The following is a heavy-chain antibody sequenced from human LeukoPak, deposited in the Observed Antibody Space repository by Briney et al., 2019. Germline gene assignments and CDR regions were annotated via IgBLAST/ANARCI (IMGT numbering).Heavy chain of an antibody. V-gene: IGHV3-23*01. D-gene: IGHD3-22*01. CDR3: AKGRDYYDSSGYYRGYYFDY. Sequence: GGSLRLSCAASGFTFSSYAMSWVRQAPGKGLEWVSAISGSGGSTYYADSVKGRFTIPRDNSKNTLYLQMNSLRAEDAAVYYCAKGRDYYDSSGYYRGYYFDYWGQGTLVTVSS. CDR2: ISGSGGST. J-gene: IGHJ4*02. CDR1: GFTFSSYA.